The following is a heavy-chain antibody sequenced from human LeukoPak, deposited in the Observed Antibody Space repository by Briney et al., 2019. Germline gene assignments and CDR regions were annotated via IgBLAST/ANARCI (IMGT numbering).Heavy chain of an antibody. Sequence: SVKVSCKASGGTFSSYTISWVRQAPGQGLEWMGRIIPILGIANYAQKFQGRVTITADKSTSTAYMELSSLRSEDTAVYYCARDPGSYYDFWSGYYTALGEFDPWGQGALVTVSS. D-gene: IGHD3-3*01. J-gene: IGHJ5*02. V-gene: IGHV1-69*04. CDR2: IIPILGIA. CDR3: ARDPGSYYDFWSGYYTALGEFDP. CDR1: GGTFSSYT.